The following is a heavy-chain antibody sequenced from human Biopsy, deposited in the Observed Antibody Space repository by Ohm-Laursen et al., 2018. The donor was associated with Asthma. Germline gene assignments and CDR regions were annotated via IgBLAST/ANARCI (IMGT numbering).Heavy chain of an antibody. CDR2: INAGNGNT. Sequence: GASVKVSCKASGYNFISFAIHWVRQAPGQTLEWMGWINAGNGNTKYSQKFQGRVTITRDTSASTAYMELSSLRSEDTAVYYCARTYYDVLTGRVKDAFAIWGQGTMVTVSS. J-gene: IGHJ3*02. V-gene: IGHV1-3*01. D-gene: IGHD3-9*01. CDR1: GYNFISFA. CDR3: ARTYYDVLTGRVKDAFAI.